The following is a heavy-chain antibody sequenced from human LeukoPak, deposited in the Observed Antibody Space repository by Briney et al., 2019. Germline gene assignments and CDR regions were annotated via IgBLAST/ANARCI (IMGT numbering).Heavy chain of an antibody. J-gene: IGHJ4*02. V-gene: IGHV4-39*01. CDR3: TTLWLLREAGFNLATHFDF. Sequence: SDPLSLTCTVCGGFISSSSYYWPWIRGPPGKGLEWIGSIYYKGSTCYNLYLKSQVTISAYTSQNQFSLNLTSVTATDTAVYYCTTLWLLREAGFNLATHFDFWGQGTLVTVSS. CDR2: IYYKGST. CDR1: GGFISSSSYY. D-gene: IGHD6-13*01.